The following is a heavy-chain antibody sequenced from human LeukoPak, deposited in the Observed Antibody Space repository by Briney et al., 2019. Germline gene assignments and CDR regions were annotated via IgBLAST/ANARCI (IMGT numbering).Heavy chain of an antibody. CDR2: IYYSGST. CDR3: ARGQQLHRRQYFQH. J-gene: IGHJ1*01. V-gene: IGHV4-39*01. Sequence: SETLSLTCTVSGGSLSSSNYYWGWIRQPPGKGLEWLGSIYYSGSTYYNPSLKSRVTISVDTSKNQFSLKLSSVTAADTAVYYCARGQQLHRRQYFQHWGQGTLVTVSS. D-gene: IGHD6-13*01. CDR1: GGSLSSSNYY.